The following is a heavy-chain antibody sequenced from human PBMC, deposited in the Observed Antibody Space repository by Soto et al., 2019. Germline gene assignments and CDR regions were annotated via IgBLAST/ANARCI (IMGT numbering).Heavy chain of an antibody. D-gene: IGHD3-22*01. CDR1: GGSISSSNYY. CDR3: ARQKLDSTGYYGGTGFDP. CDR2: IYYSGST. J-gene: IGHJ5*02. Sequence: LSLTCTVSGGSISSSNYYWAWIRQPPGKGPEWIGSIYYSGSTHYSPSLNSRVTISVDTSKNYFSLNLRSVTAADTAVYWCARQKLDSTGYYGGTGFDPWGQGTLVTVSS. V-gene: IGHV4-39*01.